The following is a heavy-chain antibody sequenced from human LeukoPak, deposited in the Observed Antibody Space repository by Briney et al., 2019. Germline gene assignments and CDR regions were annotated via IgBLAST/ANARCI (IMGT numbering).Heavy chain of an antibody. Sequence: PGGSLRLSCAASGFTFRSYSMHWVRQAPGKALEWVSYISSTSSTIYYADSVKGRFTISRDNAKNSLYLQMNSLRDEDTAVYYCARAAPYYYDSSGHSAFDSWGQGQWSPSLQ. V-gene: IGHV3-48*02. CDR2: ISSTSSTI. CDR3: ARAAPYYYDSSGHSAFDS. CDR1: GFTFRSYS. J-gene: IGHJ3*02. D-gene: IGHD3-22*01.